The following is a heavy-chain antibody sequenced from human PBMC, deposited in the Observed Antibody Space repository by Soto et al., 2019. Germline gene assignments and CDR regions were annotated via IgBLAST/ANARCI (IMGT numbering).Heavy chain of an antibody. J-gene: IGHJ4*02. CDR2: VSHIWGA. V-gene: IGHV4-30-2*01. Sequence: TSETLSLTCGVSVDSITSGGHAGAWIRQPPGRGLVWIGYVSHIWGAFYTPSLMGRATISVARSKNQFHLSLKFVTAADTAVYYCPREAGVVGAHYFDYWGQGTLVTVSS. D-gene: IGHD1-26*01. CDR3: PREAGVVGAHYFDY. CDR1: VDSITSGGHA.